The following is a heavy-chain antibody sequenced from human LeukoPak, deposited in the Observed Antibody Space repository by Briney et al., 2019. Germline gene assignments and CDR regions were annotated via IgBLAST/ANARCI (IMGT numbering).Heavy chain of an antibody. J-gene: IGHJ6*02. CDR3: TRDWSSSEQYYYYGMDV. CDR2: IRSKAYGGTT. V-gene: IGHV3-49*05. D-gene: IGHD6-6*01. CDR1: GFTFGDYA. Sequence: NPGGSLRLSWTASGFTFGDYAMSWFRQAPGKGREWVGFIRSKAYGGTTEYAASVKGRFTISRDDSKSIAYLQMNSLKTEDTAVYYCTRDWSSSEQYYYYGMDVWGQGTTVTVSS.